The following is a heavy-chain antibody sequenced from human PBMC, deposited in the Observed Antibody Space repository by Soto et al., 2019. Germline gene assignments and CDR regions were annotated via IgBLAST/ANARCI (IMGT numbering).Heavy chain of an antibody. CDR3: ARVTSSGWYLWFDP. D-gene: IGHD6-19*01. V-gene: IGHV4-59*01. J-gene: IGHJ5*02. Sequence: SETLSLTCTVSGGSISSYYWSWIRQPPGKGLEWIGYIHYSGSTNYNPSLKSRVTISVDTSKNQFSLKLSSVTAADTAVYYCARVTSSGWYLWFDPWGQGTLVTVSS. CDR2: IHYSGST. CDR1: GGSISSYY.